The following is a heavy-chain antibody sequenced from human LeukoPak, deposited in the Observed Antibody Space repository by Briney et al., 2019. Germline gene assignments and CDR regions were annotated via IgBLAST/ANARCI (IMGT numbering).Heavy chain of an antibody. D-gene: IGHD3-3*01. CDR1: GYTFTSYG. V-gene: IGHV1-18*01. CDR2: ISAYNGNT. Sequence: ASVNVSCKASGYTFTSYGISGVRQAPGQGLEWMGCISAYNGNTNYAQKLQGRVTMTTDTSTSKASIELRSLRSDDTAVYYCATGNNYDFWSGHNFYYHYMDVWGKGNPVSVSS. CDR3: ATGNNYDFWSGHNFYYHYMDV. J-gene: IGHJ6*03.